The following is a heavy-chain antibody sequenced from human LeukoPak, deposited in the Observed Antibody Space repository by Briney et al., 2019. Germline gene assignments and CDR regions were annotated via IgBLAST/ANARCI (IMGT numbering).Heavy chain of an antibody. D-gene: IGHD6-19*01. CDR3: ARGPSAGISVAADY. Sequence: ASVKVSCKASGYTFTSYDVNWVRQATGQGLEWMGWMNPNSGNTGYAQKFQGRVTMTRNTSISTAYMELSSLRSEDTAVYYCARGPSAGISVAADYWGRGTLVTVSS. CDR2: MNPNSGNT. CDR1: GYTFTSYD. J-gene: IGHJ4*02. V-gene: IGHV1-8*01.